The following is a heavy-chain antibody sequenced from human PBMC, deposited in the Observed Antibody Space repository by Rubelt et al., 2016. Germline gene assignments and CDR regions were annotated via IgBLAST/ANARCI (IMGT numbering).Heavy chain of an antibody. CDR2: INHSGST. Sequence: QVQLQQWGAGLLKPSETLSLTCAVYGGSFSGYYWSWIRQPPGKGLEWIGEINHSGSTNYNPSLKSRVTISVATSKTQFSLKLSSVTAADTAAYYCARHQQQHTRYYYYYMDVWGKGTTVTVSS. D-gene: IGHD6-13*01. V-gene: IGHV4-34*01. CDR1: GGSFSGYY. J-gene: IGHJ6*03. CDR3: ARHQQQHTRYYYYYMDV.